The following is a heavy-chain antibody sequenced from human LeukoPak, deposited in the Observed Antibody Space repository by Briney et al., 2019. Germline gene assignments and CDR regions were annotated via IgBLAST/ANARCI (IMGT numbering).Heavy chain of an antibody. CDR3: ASALKRGYCSSTSCYYYYYYMDV. CDR1: GGTFSSYA. J-gene: IGHJ6*03. D-gene: IGHD2-2*01. Sequence: SVKVSCKASGGTFSSYAISWVRQAPGQGLEWMGGIIPIFGTANYAQKFQGRVTITADESASTAYMELSSLRSEDTAVYYCASALKRGYCSSTSCYYYYYYMDVWGKGTTVTVSS. CDR2: IIPIFGTA. V-gene: IGHV1-69*13.